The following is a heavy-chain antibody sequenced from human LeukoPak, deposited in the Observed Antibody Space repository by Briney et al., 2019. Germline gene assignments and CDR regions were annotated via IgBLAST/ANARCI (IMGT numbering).Heavy chain of an antibody. V-gene: IGHV3-53*01. D-gene: IGHD6-13*01. J-gene: IGHJ4*02. Sequence: GGSLRFSCAASGFTFSSYSMNWFGQAPGKGLEWVSVIYSGGSTYYADSVKGRFTISRDNSKTTLYLQMDSLRAEDPAVYYCARDSGIAAAGTVYWGQGTLVTVSS. CDR2: IYSGGST. CDR1: GFTFSSYS. CDR3: ARDSGIAAAGTVY.